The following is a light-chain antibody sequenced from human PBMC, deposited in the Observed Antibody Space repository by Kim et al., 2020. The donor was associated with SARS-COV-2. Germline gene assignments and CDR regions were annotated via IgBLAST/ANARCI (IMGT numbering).Light chain of an antibody. CDR3: AAWDDSLNVVV. J-gene: IGLJ3*02. CDR1: SSNIGSNT. CDR2: GNN. V-gene: IGLV1-44*01. Sequence: QLVLTQPPSASGTPGQRVTFSCSGSSSNIGSNTVNWYQQFPRTAPRLLMFGNNQRPSEVPDRFSGSKSGTSASLAISGLQSEDEADYYCAAWDDSLNVVVFGGGTQLTVL.